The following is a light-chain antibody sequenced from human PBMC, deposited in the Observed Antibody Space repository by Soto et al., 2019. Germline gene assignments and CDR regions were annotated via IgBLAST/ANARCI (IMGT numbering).Light chain of an antibody. Sequence: DIQMPQSPSSLSAYVGDRVTITCQASRDITNYLNWYQQKPGKAPKLLIYDASNLETGVPSRFSGSVSGTDFTFTISSLQPEDIATYYCQQYDNLPFPFGPGTKVDIK. J-gene: IGKJ3*01. V-gene: IGKV1-33*01. CDR2: DAS. CDR3: QQYDNLPFP. CDR1: RDITNY.